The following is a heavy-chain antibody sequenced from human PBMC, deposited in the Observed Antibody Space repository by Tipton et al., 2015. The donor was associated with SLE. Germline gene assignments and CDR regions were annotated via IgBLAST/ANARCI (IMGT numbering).Heavy chain of an antibody. CDR1: GGSISDYY. CDR2: IYTSGST. CDR3: ARGYYYDTTGYRSWMDP. D-gene: IGHD3-22*01. V-gene: IGHV4-4*08. J-gene: IGHJ5*02. Sequence: TLSLTCTVSGGSISDYYWTWIRQPPGKGLEWVGRIYTSGSTKYNPSLKSRVTLSLDTSKNQFSLNLNSVTAADTAVYYCARGYYYDTTGYRSWMDPWGQGTLVTVSS.